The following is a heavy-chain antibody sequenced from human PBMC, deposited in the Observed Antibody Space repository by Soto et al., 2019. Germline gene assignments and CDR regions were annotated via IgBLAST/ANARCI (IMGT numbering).Heavy chain of an antibody. Sequence: ASVKVSCKVSGYTLTELSIHWVRQAPGKGLEWMGGFDPEDGETIYAQKFQGRVTMTRDTSTSTDYMELSSLRSEDTAVYYCARDLYYYGSGTPGYWGQGTLVTVSS. J-gene: IGHJ4*02. D-gene: IGHD3-10*01. V-gene: IGHV1-24*01. CDR2: FDPEDGET. CDR1: GYTLTELS. CDR3: ARDLYYYGSGTPGY.